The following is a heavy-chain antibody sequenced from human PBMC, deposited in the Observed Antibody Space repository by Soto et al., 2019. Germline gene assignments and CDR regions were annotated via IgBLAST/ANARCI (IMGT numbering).Heavy chain of an antibody. J-gene: IGHJ6*02. CDR1: GFSLTSPGMC. D-gene: IGHD1-20*01. Sequence: SGPTLVNPTETLTLTCTFSGFSLTSPGMCVSWIRQSPGKALEWLALIERDDDDKYYSTSLKTRLTISKDTRKNQVVLTMANMEPADTAAYYCARSIRGPRRFNGMDVWGQGTTVTV. CDR3: ARSIRGPRRFNGMDV. CDR2: IERDDDDK. V-gene: IGHV2-70*13.